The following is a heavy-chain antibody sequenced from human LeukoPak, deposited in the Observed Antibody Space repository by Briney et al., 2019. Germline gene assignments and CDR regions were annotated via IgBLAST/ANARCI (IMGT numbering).Heavy chain of an antibody. D-gene: IGHD3-3*01. CDR2: IYYSGST. V-gene: IGHV4-31*03. CDR1: GGSISRGGYY. J-gene: IGHJ4*02. Sequence: SQTLSLTRTVSGGSISRGGYYWGWSRQHPGKGVEWIGYIYYSGSTYYNPSLKSRVTISVDTSKNHFSLKLSSVTAADTAVYYCARGGEWLLPYFDYWGQGTQVTVSS. CDR3: ARGGEWLLPYFDY.